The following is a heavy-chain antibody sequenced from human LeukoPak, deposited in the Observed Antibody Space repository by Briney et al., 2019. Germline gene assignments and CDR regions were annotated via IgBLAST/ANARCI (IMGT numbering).Heavy chain of an antibody. J-gene: IGHJ5*02. Sequence: PSETLSLTCAVYGGSFSGYYWSWIRQPPGKGLEWIGEINHSGSTNYNPSLKSRVTISVDTSKNQFSLKLSSVTAADTAVYYRARCRMYYDFWSGYSTWGQGTLVTVSS. V-gene: IGHV4-34*01. CDR3: ARCRMYYDFWSGYST. D-gene: IGHD3-3*01. CDR1: GGSFSGYY. CDR2: INHSGST.